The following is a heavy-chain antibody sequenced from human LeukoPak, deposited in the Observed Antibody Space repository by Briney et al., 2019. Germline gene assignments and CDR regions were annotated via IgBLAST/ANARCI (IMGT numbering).Heavy chain of an antibody. CDR1: GGSISSGGYY. J-gene: IGHJ6*03. Sequence: SQTLSLTCTVSGGSISSGGYYWSWIRQHPGKGLEWIGYIYYSGSTYYNPSLKSRVTISVDTSKNQFSLKLSSVTAADTAVYYCARVTEDIAAAGLYYYYYMDVWGKGTTVTVSS. D-gene: IGHD6-13*01. V-gene: IGHV4-31*03. CDR2: IYYSGST. CDR3: ARVTEDIAAAGLYYYYYMDV.